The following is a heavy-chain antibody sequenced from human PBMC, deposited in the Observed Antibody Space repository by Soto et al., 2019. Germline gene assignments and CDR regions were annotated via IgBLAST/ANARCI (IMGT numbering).Heavy chain of an antibody. CDR1: GFSLTTSRVG. Sequence: QITLKESGPTLVKPTQTLTLTCTFSGFSLTTSRVGVGWIRQPPGKALEWLALIYWDDDKRYSPSLRSRLTIPKDTSKNQVVLTMTNMDPVDTATYHCAHKFGTVSHLGYWGQGTLVTVSS. V-gene: IGHV2-5*02. CDR3: AHKFGTVSHLGY. D-gene: IGHD1-1*01. J-gene: IGHJ4*02. CDR2: IYWDDDK.